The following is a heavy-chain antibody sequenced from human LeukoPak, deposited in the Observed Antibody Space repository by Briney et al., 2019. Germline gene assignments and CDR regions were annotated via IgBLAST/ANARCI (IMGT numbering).Heavy chain of an antibody. CDR2: IYYSGST. Sequence: SQTLSLTCTVSGGSISSGGYYWSWIRQHPGKGLEWIGYIYYSGSTYYNPSLKSRVTISVDTSKNQFSLKLSSVTAADTAVYYCAKSGSGVEESYYYYGMDVWGQGTTVTVSS. V-gene: IGHV4-31*03. CDR1: GGSISSGGYY. CDR3: AKSGSGVEESYYYYGMDV. D-gene: IGHD3-10*01. J-gene: IGHJ6*02.